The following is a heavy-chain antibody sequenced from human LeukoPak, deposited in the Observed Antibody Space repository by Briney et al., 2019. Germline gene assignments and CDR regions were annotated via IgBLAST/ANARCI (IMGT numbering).Heavy chain of an antibody. CDR3: ARDPTVPDYYYYGMDV. V-gene: IGHV3-66*02. D-gene: IGHD4-17*01. CDR1: GFTVSSNY. Sequence: GGSLRLSCAASGFTVSSNYMSWVRQAPGKGLEWVSVIYSGGSTYYADSVKGRFTISRDNSENTLYLQMNSLRAEDTAVYYCARDPTVPDYYYYGMDVWGQGTTVTVSS. CDR2: IYSGGST. J-gene: IGHJ6*02.